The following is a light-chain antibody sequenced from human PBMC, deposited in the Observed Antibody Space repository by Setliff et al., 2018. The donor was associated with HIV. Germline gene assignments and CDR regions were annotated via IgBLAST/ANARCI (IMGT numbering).Light chain of an antibody. CDR2: DVS. J-gene: IGLJ1*01. CDR1: ISDIGSYNF. V-gene: IGLV2-14*03. Sequence: QSALAQPASVSGSPGQSITIPCTGSISDIGSYNFVSWYQQHPGKAPNLIISDVSKRPSGVSDRFSGSKSGHTASLTISGLQAEDEADYYCSSYTTSSTYAFGIGTKV. CDR3: SSYTTSSTYA.